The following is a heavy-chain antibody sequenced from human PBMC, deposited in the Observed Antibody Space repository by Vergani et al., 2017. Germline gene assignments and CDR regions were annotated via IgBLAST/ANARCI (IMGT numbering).Heavy chain of an antibody. V-gene: IGHV4-31*03. D-gene: IGHD2-15*01. CDR3: AGGEVAALSYYYYGMDV. Sequence: QVQLPESGPGLVKPSQTLSLTCTVSGGSISSGGYYWSWIRQHPGKGLEWIGYIYYSGSTYYNPSLKSRVTISVDTSKNQFSLKLSSVTAADTAVYYCAGGEVAALSYYYYGMDVWGKGTTVTVSS. J-gene: IGHJ6*04. CDR2: IYYSGST. CDR1: GGSISSGGYY.